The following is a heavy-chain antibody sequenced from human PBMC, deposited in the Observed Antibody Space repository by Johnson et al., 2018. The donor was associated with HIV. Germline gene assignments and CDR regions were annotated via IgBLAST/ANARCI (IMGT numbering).Heavy chain of an antibody. D-gene: IGHD3-22*01. CDR3: VRGHFDSSGFYSDAFDI. CDR2: MWYDGSNK. CDR1: GFTFSSYA. V-gene: IGHV3-30*04. Sequence: QVQLVESGGGVVQPGRSLRLSCAASGFTFSSYAMHWVRQAPGKGLEWVAAMWYDGSNKYYADSVQGRFTISRYNSKNTLYLQMNSLRAEDTAVYYCVRGHFDSSGFYSDAFDIWGQGTVVTVSS. J-gene: IGHJ3*02.